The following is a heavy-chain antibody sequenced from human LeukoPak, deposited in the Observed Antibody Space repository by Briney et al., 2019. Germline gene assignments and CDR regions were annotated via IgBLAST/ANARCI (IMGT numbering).Heavy chain of an antibody. J-gene: IGHJ4*02. CDR2: IYHGGTT. V-gene: IGHV4-4*02. Sequence: PSETLSLTCAVSGGSITSGHWWSWARQPPGKGLEWIGEIYHGGTTNYNPSLKSRVTMSVDESKNQFSLKLSSVTAADTAVYYCATYFYGGDYASYYFDYWGQGTLVTVSS. D-gene: IGHD4-23*01. CDR3: ATYFYGGDYASYYFDY. CDR1: GGSITSGHW.